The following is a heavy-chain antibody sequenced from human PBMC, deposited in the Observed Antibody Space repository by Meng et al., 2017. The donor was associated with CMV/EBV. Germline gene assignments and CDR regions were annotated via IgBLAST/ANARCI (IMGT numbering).Heavy chain of an antibody. Sequence: EFQLVGLGGGLIQPGGSLRLSCAASGFTVSNNYMRWFRQAPGKGLEWVSLIYSEGTTDYADSVKGRFTISRDTSKNTVDLQMNSLRTEDTAVYYCAKDDPVFHYWGQGTLVTVSS. CDR3: AKDDPVFHY. CDR2: IYSEGTT. J-gene: IGHJ4*02. V-gene: IGHV3-66*03. CDR1: GFTVSNNY.